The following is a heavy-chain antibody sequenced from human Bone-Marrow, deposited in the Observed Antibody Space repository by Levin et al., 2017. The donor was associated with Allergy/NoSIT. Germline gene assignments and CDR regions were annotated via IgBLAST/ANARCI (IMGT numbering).Heavy chain of an antibody. V-gene: IGHV2-26*01. CDR2: IFSEAQK. J-gene: IGHJ6*02. D-gene: IGHD6-13*01. CDR3: VRSPSSTWSSDHIYYGMDV. Sequence: ESGPTLVKPTETLTLTCTVSGFSLTDHTMGVSWVRQPPGKALEWLAHIFSEAQKSYTTSLKNRLTISEDTSKSQVVLSMTNMDPADTGTYYCVRSPSSTWSSDHIYYGMDVWGQGTTVTVSS. CDR1: GFSLTDHTMG.